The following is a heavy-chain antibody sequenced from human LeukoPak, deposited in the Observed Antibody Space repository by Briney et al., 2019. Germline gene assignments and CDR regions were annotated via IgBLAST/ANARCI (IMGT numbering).Heavy chain of an antibody. V-gene: IGHV3-23*01. CDR3: AHFYYDSSAGYFDY. D-gene: IGHD3-22*01. Sequence: GGSLRLSCAASGFTFSSYAMSGVRQAPGKGLEWASAISGSGGSTYYADSVKGRFTISRDNSKNTLYLQMNSLRAEDTAVYYCAHFYYDSSAGYFDYWGQGTLVTVSS. J-gene: IGHJ4*02. CDR1: GFTFSSYA. CDR2: ISGSGGST.